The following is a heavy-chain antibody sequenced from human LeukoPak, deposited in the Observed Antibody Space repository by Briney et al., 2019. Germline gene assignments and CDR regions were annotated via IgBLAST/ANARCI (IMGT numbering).Heavy chain of an antibody. CDR2: ISAYNGNT. CDR1: GYTFTSYG. V-gene: IGHV1-18*01. Sequence: ASVKVSCKASGYTFTSYGISWVRQAPGQGLEGMGWISAYNGNTNYAQKLQGRVTMTRDTSISTAYMELSRLRSDDTAVYYCARGMEPYYYMDVWGKGTTVTVSS. J-gene: IGHJ6*03. CDR3: ARGMEPYYYMDV. D-gene: IGHD1-26*01.